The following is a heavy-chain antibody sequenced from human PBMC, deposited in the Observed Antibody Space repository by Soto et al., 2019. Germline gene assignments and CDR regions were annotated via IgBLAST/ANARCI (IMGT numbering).Heavy chain of an antibody. CDR3: ARDPSYYDSSGYHPFDY. CDR1: GYTFTSYG. D-gene: IGHD3-22*01. CDR2: ISAYSGNT. Sequence: ASVKVSCKASGYTFTSYGISWVRQAPGQGLEWMGWISAYSGNTNYAQKLQGRVTMTTDTSTSTAYMELRSLRSDDTAVYYCARDPSYYDSSGYHPFDYWGQGTLVTVSS. J-gene: IGHJ4*02. V-gene: IGHV1-18*04.